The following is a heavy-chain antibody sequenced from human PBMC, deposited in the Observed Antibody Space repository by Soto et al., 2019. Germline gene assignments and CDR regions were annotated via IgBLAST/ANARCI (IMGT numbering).Heavy chain of an antibody. D-gene: IGHD6-19*01. V-gene: IGHV3-30-3*01. Sequence: VGSLRLSCAASGFTFSSYAMHWVRQAPGKGLEWVAVISYDGSNKYYADSVKGRFTISRDNSKNTLYLQMNSLRAEDTAVYYCVGSGLGGFDYWGQGTLVTVSS. CDR3: VGSGLGGFDY. CDR1: GFTFSSYA. CDR2: ISYDGSNK. J-gene: IGHJ4*02.